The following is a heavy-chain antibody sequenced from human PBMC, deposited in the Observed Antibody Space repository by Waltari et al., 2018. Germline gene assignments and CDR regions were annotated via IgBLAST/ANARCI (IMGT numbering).Heavy chain of an antibody. Sequence: QITLKESGPTLVKPTQTLTLTCTFSGFSLSTSGAGVGWIRQPPGQALWWLALISWNDDKRYSPSLKSRLTITKDTSKNQVVLTMTNMDPVDTATYYCAHSPHYYDSSGYYHSSNWFDPWGQGTLVTVSS. V-gene: IGHV2-5*01. D-gene: IGHD3-22*01. CDR1: GFSLSTSGAG. CDR2: ISWNDDK. CDR3: AHSPHYYDSSGYYHSSNWFDP. J-gene: IGHJ5*02.